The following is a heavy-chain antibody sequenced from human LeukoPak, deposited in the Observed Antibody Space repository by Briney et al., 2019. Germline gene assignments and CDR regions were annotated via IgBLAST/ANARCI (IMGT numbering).Heavy chain of an antibody. CDR1: GFTFSSYS. Sequence: PGGSLRLSCAASGFTFSSYSMNWVRQAPGKGLEWVSSISSSSSYIYYADSVKGRFTISRDNAKNSLYLQMNSLRAEDTAVYYCARKGKYYYDSSGYWYWGQGTLVTVSS. CDR3: ARKGKYYYDSSGYWY. V-gene: IGHV3-21*01. D-gene: IGHD3-22*01. CDR2: ISSSSSYI. J-gene: IGHJ4*02.